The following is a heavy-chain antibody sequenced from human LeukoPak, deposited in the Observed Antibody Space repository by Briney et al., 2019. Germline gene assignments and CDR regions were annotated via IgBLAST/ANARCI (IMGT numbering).Heavy chain of an antibody. J-gene: IGHJ3*02. CDR2: ISSGSTYT. Sequence: PGRSLRLSCAASGFTFSTYNMNWVRQAPGKGLEWVSSISSGSTYTYYADSVKGRFTISSDNDKNSLYLEMNSLRAEDTAVYYCARDAFYSYDSSNWYPGALNIWGQGTMVTVSS. CDR3: ARDAFYSYDSSNWYPGALNI. V-gene: IGHV3-21*06. D-gene: IGHD6-13*01. CDR1: GFTFSTYN.